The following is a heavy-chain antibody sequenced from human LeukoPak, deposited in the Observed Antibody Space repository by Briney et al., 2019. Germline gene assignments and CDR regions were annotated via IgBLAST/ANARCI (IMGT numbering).Heavy chain of an antibody. Sequence: GGSLRLSCAVSGFIFDDYAMHWVRQTLGKGLEWVSGINWNSGGIAYADSVKGRFTISRDNAKNSLYLQMNSLRIEDTALYYCVKDVQLSSNAYYNYFDYWGQGTLVTVSS. V-gene: IGHV3-9*01. CDR3: VKDVQLSSNAYYNYFDY. J-gene: IGHJ4*02. D-gene: IGHD3-22*01. CDR2: INWNSGGI. CDR1: GFIFDDYA.